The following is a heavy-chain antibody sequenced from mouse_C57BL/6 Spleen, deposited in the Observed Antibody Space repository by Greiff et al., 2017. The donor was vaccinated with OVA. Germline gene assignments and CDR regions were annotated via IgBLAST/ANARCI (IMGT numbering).Heavy chain of an antibody. CDR1: GYTFTSYW. D-gene: IGHD1-1*01. CDR3: TRRITTVVDPYFDY. CDR2: IYPGNSDT. V-gene: IGHV1-5*01. Sequence: EVQLQQSGTVLARPGASVKMSCKTSGYTFTSYWMHWVKQRPGQGLEWIGAIYPGNSDTSYNQKFKGKAKLTAVTSASTAYMELSSLTNEDSAVYYCTRRITTVVDPYFDYWGQGTTLTVSS. J-gene: IGHJ2*01.